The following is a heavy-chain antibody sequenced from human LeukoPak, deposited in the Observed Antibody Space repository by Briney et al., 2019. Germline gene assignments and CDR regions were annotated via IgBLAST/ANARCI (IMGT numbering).Heavy chain of an antibody. CDR3: ARIGYSSSSFDY. D-gene: IGHD6-6*01. CDR1: GFTSSSYW. V-gene: IGHV3-7*01. J-gene: IGHJ4*02. Sequence: GGSLRLSCVASGFTSSSYWMSWVRQVPGKGLEWVANIKQDGSHIYYVDSLKGRFTISRDNAKNSLYLQMNSLRVKDTAVYYCARIGYSSSSFDYWGQGTLVTVSS. CDR2: IKQDGSHI.